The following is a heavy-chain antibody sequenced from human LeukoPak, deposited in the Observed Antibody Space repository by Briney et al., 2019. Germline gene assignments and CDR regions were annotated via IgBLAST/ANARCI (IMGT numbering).Heavy chain of an antibody. J-gene: IGHJ4*02. CDR1: GYTFTSYY. CDR3: ATDVAAAGPLPDY. D-gene: IGHD6-13*01. CDR2: INPSGGST. V-gene: IGHV1-46*01. Sequence: GASVKVSCKASGYTFTSYYMHWVRQAPGQGLEWMGIINPSGGSTSYAQKFQGRVTMTEDTSTDTAYMELSSLRSEDTAVYYCATDVAAAGPLPDYWGQGTLVTVSS.